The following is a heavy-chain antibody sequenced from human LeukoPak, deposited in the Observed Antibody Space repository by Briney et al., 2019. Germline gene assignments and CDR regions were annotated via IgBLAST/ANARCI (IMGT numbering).Heavy chain of an antibody. V-gene: IGHV4-34*01. CDR2: INHSGST. CDR3: VTVEMATISDY. CDR1: GGSFSGYY. Sequence: SETLSLTCAVYGGSFSGYYWSWIRQPPGKGLEWIGEINHSGSTNYNPSLKSRVPISVDTSKNQFSLKLSSVTAADTAVYYCVTVEMATISDYWGQGTLVTVSS. D-gene: IGHD5-24*01. J-gene: IGHJ4*02.